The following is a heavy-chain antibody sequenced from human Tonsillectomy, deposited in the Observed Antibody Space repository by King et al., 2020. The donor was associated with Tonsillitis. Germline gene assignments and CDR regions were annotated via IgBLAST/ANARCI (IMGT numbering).Heavy chain of an antibody. J-gene: IGHJ4*02. D-gene: IGHD7-27*01. V-gene: IGHV4-39*07. CDR2: IYYTGST. CDR1: GCSISSGTYY. CDR3: ARLVKGPNW. Sequence: QLQESGPGLVKPSETLSLTCTVSGCSISSGTYYWGWIRQPPGKGLEWIGSIYYTGSTYYNPSLKSRVTISVDTSKNQFSLNLSTVTAADTAVYYCARLVKGPNWWGQGTLVTVAS.